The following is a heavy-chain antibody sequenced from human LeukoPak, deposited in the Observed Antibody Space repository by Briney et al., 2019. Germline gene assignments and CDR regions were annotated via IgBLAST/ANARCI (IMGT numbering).Heavy chain of an antibody. D-gene: IGHD3-22*01. CDR2: IKGDGSDK. Sequence: GGSLRLSCAASGFAFSTYWMSWVRQAPGKGLEWVANIKGDGSDKYYLDSLKGRFTVSRDNAKNSLYLEVNGLRADDTAVYYCARVALDSSGDNYGQGAFDYWGQGTLVTVSS. CDR1: GFAFSTYW. CDR3: ARVALDSSGDNYGQGAFDY. V-gene: IGHV3-7*02. J-gene: IGHJ4*02.